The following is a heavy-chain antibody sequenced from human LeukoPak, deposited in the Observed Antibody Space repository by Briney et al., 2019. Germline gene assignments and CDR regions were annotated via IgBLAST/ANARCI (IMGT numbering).Heavy chain of an antibody. V-gene: IGHV1-46*03. J-gene: IGHJ1*01. Sequence: ASVKVSCKASGYTFISYYIHWVRQAPGQGLEWVGIINPRNDTTSYAQRFQGRVTVTRDTTTTTVYMELSSLRSEDTAVCYCTRVHDYRTSGEYFQHWGQGTLVTVSS. CDR1: GYTFISYY. CDR3: TRVHDYRTSGEYFQH. CDR2: INPRNDTT. D-gene: IGHD4-11*01.